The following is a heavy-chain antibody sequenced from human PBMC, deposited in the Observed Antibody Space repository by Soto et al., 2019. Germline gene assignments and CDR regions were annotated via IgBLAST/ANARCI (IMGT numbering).Heavy chain of an antibody. CDR2: IRSKANSYAT. V-gene: IGHV3-73*02. CDR3: TRQGYCSGGSCYSGRSGFDY. CDR1: GFTFSGSA. D-gene: IGHD2-15*01. J-gene: IGHJ4*02. Sequence: EVQLVESGGGLVQPGGSLKLSCAASGFTFSGSAMHWVRQASGKGLEWVGRIRSKANSYATAYAASVKGRFTISRDDSKNTAYLQMNSLKTEDTAVYYCTRQGYCSGGSCYSGRSGFDYWGQGTLVTVSS.